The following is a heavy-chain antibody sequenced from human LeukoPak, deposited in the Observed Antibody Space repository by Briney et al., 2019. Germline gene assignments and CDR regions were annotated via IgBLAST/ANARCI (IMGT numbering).Heavy chain of an antibody. Sequence: ASVKVSCKTSGGAFSSYDISWLRQAPGQGLEWMGGITPIFGTANYAQKFQGRVTITAVESMSTAYMELSSLRSEDTAVYYCASEYYDSSGYSEEDYYYYGMDVWGQGTTVTVSS. V-gene: IGHV1-69*13. CDR2: ITPIFGTA. D-gene: IGHD3-22*01. CDR1: GGAFSSYD. CDR3: ASEYYDSSGYSEEDYYYYGMDV. J-gene: IGHJ6*02.